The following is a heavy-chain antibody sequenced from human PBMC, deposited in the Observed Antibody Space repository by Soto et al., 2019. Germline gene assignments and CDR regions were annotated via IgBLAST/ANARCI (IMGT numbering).Heavy chain of an antibody. J-gene: IGHJ4*02. V-gene: IGHV2-5*02. D-gene: IGHD4-17*01. CDR3: ALTLYYGDPFDY. CDR2: IYWDDDK. Sequence: QITLKESGPPLVNPTQTLTLTCTFSGFSLSTSGVGVGWIRQPPGKALEWLALIYWDDDKRYSPSLKSRLTIPKDTSKNQVVLTMTNMDPVDTATYYCALTLYYGDPFDYWGQGTLVTVSS. CDR1: GFSLSTSGVG.